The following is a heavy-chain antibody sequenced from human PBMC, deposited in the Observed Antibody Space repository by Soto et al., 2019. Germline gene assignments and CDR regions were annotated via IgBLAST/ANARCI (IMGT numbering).Heavy chain of an antibody. CDR1: GGSISSGGYY. Sequence: QVQLQESGPGLVQPSQTLSLTCTVSGGSISSGGYYWSWIRQHPGKGLEWIGNMYYTETSYYSPSLRSRVTISLDTSKNQFSLKLTSVTAADTAVYYCASGVVGTTTYFDYWGQGTLVTVSS. CDR3: ASGVVGTTTYFDY. J-gene: IGHJ4*02. D-gene: IGHD1-26*01. CDR2: MYYTETS. V-gene: IGHV4-31*03.